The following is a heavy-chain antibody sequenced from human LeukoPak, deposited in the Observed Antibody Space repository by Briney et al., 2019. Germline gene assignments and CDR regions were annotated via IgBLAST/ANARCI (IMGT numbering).Heavy chain of an antibody. V-gene: IGHV4-61*02. D-gene: IGHD2-2*01. CDR2: IYTSGST. CDR1: GGSISSGSYY. J-gene: IGHJ3*02. Sequence: PSETLSLTRTVSGGSISSGSYYWSWIRRPAGKGLEWIGRIYTSGSTNYNPSLKSRVTISVDTSKNQFSLKLSSVTAADTAVYYCARDEVPAAPTLGAFDIWGQGTMVTVSS. CDR3: ARDEVPAAPTLGAFDI.